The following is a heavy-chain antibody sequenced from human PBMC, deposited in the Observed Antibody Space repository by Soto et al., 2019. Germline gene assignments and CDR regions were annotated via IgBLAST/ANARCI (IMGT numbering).Heavy chain of an antibody. D-gene: IGHD3-22*01. J-gene: IGHJ1*01. CDR2: ISGSGGST. CDR1: GFTFSSYA. CDR3: ANNRRYYDSSGYYSAEYFQH. V-gene: IGHV3-23*01. Sequence: SLRLSCAASGFTFSSYAMSWVRQAPGKGLEWVSAISGSGGSTYYADSVKGRFTISRDNSKNTLYLQMNSLRAEDTAVYYCANNRRYYDSSGYYSAEYFQHWGQGTLVTVSS.